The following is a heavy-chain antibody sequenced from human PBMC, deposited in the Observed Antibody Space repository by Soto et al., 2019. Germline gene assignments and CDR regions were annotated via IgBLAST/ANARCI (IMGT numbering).Heavy chain of an antibody. CDR3: ARAPLDCSGGSCYAYYFDY. Sequence: QVQLVQSGAEVKKPGSSVKVSCKASGGTFSSYAISWVRQAPGQGLEWMGGINPIFGTANYAQEFQGRVTITADESTSTAYMELSSLRSEDTAVYYCARAPLDCSGGSCYAYYFDYWGQGTLVTVSS. J-gene: IGHJ4*02. CDR2: INPIFGTA. V-gene: IGHV1-69*12. CDR1: GGTFSSYA. D-gene: IGHD2-15*01.